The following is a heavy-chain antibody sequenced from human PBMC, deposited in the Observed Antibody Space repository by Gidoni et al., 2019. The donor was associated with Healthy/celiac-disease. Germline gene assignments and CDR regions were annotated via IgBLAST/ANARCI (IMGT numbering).Heavy chain of an antibody. D-gene: IGHD6-19*01. Sequence: QVQLVESGGGVVQPGRSLRLSCAASGFTFSSYAMHWVRQAPGKGLEWVAVISYDGSNKYYADSVKGRFTISRDNSKNTLYLQMNSLRAEDTAVYYCARGSGSGWYWGQGTLVTVSS. V-gene: IGHV3-30-3*01. CDR2: ISYDGSNK. CDR1: GFTFSSYA. J-gene: IGHJ4*02. CDR3: ARGSGSGWY.